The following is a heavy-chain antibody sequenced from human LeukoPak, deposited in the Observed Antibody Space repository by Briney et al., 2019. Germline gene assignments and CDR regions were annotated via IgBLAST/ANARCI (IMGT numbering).Heavy chain of an antibody. V-gene: IGHV4-34*01. D-gene: IGHD3-9*01. Sequence: SETLSLTCAVYGGSFSGYYWSWIRQPPGKGLEWIGEINHSGSTNYNPSLKSRVTISVDTSKNQFSLKLSSVTAADTAFYHCARKYFDWSAKGPFDYWGQGTLVTVSS. J-gene: IGHJ4*02. CDR1: GGSFSGYY. CDR2: INHSGST. CDR3: ARKYFDWSAKGPFDY.